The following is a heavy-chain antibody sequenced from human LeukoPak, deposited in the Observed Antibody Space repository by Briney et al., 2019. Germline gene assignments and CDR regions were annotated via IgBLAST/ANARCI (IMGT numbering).Heavy chain of an antibody. CDR2: IQTKAYSGVT. CDR1: GFTFGNYA. J-gene: IGHJ4*02. Sequence: GRSLRLSCPTSGFTFGNYATSWVRQAPGKGLEWVGFIQTKAYSGVTTYAASVKGTFSISRDDPQSIATLQMNDLKTEDTAVYYCTRAPHPRCSSSGCYLDYWGQGTLVTVSS. CDR3: TRAPHPRCSSSGCYLDY. D-gene: IGHD2-2*01. V-gene: IGHV3-49*04.